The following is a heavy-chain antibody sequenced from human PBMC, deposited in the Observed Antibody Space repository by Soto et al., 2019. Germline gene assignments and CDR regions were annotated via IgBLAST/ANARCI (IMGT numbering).Heavy chain of an antibody. CDR1: GGTFNSYG. D-gene: IGHD4-4*01. Sequence: QVQLVQSGAEVKKPGSSVKVSCKTSGGTFNSYGLSWVRQAPGQGPEWMGQIIPIFGTAKYAQRFKGRLTISADESTSTVYMELSSLRSDDTAMYYCAREKFSNYFDPWGQGTLVTVSS. V-gene: IGHV1-69*01. CDR3: AREKFSNYFDP. J-gene: IGHJ5*02. CDR2: IIPIFGTA.